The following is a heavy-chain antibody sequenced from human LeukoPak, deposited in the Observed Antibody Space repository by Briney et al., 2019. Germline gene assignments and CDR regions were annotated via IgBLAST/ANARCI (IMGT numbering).Heavy chain of an antibody. D-gene: IGHD3-22*01. CDR1: GFTFSSYS. CDR3: ASRDYYDSSGYYDAFDI. CDR2: ISRSSSYT. V-gene: IGHV3-21*01. Sequence: GGSLRLSCAASGFTFSSYSMNWVRQAPGKGLEWVSSISRSSSYTYYADSLKGRFTISRDNAKNSLYLQMNSLRAEDTAVYYCASRDYYDSSGYYDAFDIWGQGTKVTVSS. J-gene: IGHJ3*02.